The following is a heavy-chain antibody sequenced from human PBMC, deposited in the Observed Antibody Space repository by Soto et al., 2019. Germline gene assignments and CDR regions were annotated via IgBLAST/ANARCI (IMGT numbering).Heavy chain of an antibody. CDR1: GFSVSARGVG. J-gene: IGHJ4*02. CDR3: AHSPWGAAPDY. V-gene: IGHV2-5*01. D-gene: IGHD3-16*01. Sequence: SGPTLVNPTQTLTLTCALSGFSVSARGVGVGWIRQPPGKALEWLAIIYWNDDKLYRPSLQSRLTITKDTSKNQVVLTMTNMDPVNTATYYCAHSPWGAAPDYWGQGTPVTVSS. CDR2: IYWNDDK.